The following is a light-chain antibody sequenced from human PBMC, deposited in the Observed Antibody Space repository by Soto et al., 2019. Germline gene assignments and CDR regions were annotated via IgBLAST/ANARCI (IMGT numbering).Light chain of an antibody. CDR3: QQYGSSSYT. Sequence: EIVLTQSPGTLSLSPGERATLSCSASQSVSSSYLAWDQQKPGQAPRLLIYGASSRATGIPDRFSGSGSGTDFTLTISRLEPEDFAVYYCQQYGSSSYTFGQGTKLEIK. V-gene: IGKV3-20*01. CDR2: GAS. CDR1: QSVSSSY. J-gene: IGKJ2*01.